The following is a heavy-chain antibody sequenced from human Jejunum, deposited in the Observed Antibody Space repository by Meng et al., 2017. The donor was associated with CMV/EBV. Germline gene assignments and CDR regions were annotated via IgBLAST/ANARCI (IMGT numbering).Heavy chain of an antibody. V-gene: IGHV3-23*03. Sequence: SGFLFSGYSMNWVRLAPGKGLEWVSIIYGGGSTKIYADSVKGRFTISRDDSKNMLYLQMDSLRVEDTALYFCAKDTVPDSRFNFDHWGRGTLVTVSS. CDR1: GFLFSGYS. D-gene: IGHD2-21*02. J-gene: IGHJ4*02. CDR2: IYGGGSTK. CDR3: AKDTVPDSRFNFDH.